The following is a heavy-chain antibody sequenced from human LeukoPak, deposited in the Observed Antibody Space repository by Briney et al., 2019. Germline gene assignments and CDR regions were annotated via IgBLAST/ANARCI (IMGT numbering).Heavy chain of an antibody. Sequence: GGSLRLSCAASGYTFSSYSMNWVRQAPGKGLEWVSSISSSSSYIYYADSVKGRFTISRDNAKNSLYLQMNSLRAEDTAVYYCARDTHSYGYSDYWGQGTLVTISS. V-gene: IGHV3-21*01. CDR2: ISSSSSYI. J-gene: IGHJ4*02. CDR3: ARDTHSYGYSDY. CDR1: GYTFSSYS. D-gene: IGHD5-18*01.